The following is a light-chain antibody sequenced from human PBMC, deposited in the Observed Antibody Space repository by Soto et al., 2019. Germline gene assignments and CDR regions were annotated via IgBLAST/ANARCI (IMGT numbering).Light chain of an antibody. Sequence: SALTPPRSVSGSPGQSVTISCTGTSSDVGGYNYVSWYQQRPGKAPKLLIYDVNKRPSGVPDRFSGSKSGNTASLTISGLQAEDDADYYCCSYADTLYVFGTGTKVTVL. V-gene: IGLV2-11*01. CDR2: DVN. J-gene: IGLJ1*01. CDR3: CSYADTLYV. CDR1: SSDVGGYNY.